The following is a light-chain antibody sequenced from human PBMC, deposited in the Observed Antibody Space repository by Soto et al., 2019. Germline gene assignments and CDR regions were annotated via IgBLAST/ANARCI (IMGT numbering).Light chain of an antibody. CDR1: QRVSSNY. CDR3: QQYGNSPWT. J-gene: IGKJ1*01. Sequence: EIVWTQSPGTLSLSPGERATLSCRASQRVSSNYLAWCQQKPGQAPRLLIYAASSRATGIPDRFSGSGSGTDFTLTISRLEPEDFAVYYCQQYGNSPWTFGQGTKVEI. CDR2: AAS. V-gene: IGKV3-20*01.